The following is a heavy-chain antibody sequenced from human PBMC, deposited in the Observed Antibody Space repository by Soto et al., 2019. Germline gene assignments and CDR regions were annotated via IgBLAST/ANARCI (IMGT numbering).Heavy chain of an antibody. CDR2: ISSSSSYI. CDR1: EFPISSYI. V-gene: IGHV3-21*04. J-gene: IGHJ4*02. Sequence: PGGSKRLASAASEFPISSYIMNLVRQAPGKGLEWVPSISSSSSYIYYADSVKGRFTISRDNAKNSLYLQMSSLVTEDTAVYYCVRTIKPGTTTYFDSWGQGTLVTVSS. D-gene: IGHD1-1*01. CDR3: VRTIKPGTTTYFDS.